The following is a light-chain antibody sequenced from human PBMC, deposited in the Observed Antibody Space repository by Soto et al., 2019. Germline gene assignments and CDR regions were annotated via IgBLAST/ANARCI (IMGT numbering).Light chain of an antibody. CDR2: KAS. CDR1: QSVTTW. CDR3: QQYSTYPIP. Sequence: DIQMTQSPSTLSASEGDIVTITCRASQSVTTWLAWYQQKPGKAPKLLIYKASNLESGLPSRFTGSGSGTEFTLTISSLQSDDFATYYCQQYSTYPIPFGQ. J-gene: IGKJ5*01. V-gene: IGKV1-5*03.